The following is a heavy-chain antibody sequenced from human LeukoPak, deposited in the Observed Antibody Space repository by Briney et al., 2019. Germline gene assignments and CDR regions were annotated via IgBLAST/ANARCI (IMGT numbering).Heavy chain of an antibody. CDR1: GGSINNGDY. Sequence: SETLSLTCTVSGGSINNGDYWSWSRQHPGKGLEWIGYIYYSGSSYYNPSLRSRVTISVDTSKNHFSLKLSSVTAADTAVYYCARNRDGYNSFDYWGQGTLVTVSS. CDR2: IYYSGSS. D-gene: IGHD5-24*01. CDR3: ARNRDGYNSFDY. V-gene: IGHV4-31*03. J-gene: IGHJ4*02.